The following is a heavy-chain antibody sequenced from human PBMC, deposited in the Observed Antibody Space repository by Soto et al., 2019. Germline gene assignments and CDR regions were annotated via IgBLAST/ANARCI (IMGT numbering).Heavy chain of an antibody. CDR3: ARVNRAAAGTSGVRISIHSSGWPDY. CDR2: INPSGGST. D-gene: IGHD6-13*01. Sequence: QVQLVQSGAEVKKPGASVKVSCKASGYTFTSYYMHWVRQAPGQGLEWMGIINPSGGSTSYAQKFQGRVTMTRDTSTSTVYMELSSLRSEDTAVYYCARVNRAAAGTSGVRISIHSSGWPDYWGQGTLVTVSS. V-gene: IGHV1-46*01. CDR1: GYTFTSYY. J-gene: IGHJ4*02.